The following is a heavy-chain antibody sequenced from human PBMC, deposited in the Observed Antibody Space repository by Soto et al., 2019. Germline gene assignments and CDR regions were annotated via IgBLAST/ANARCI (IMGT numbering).Heavy chain of an antibody. D-gene: IGHD6-13*01. V-gene: IGHV3-73*01. CDR1: GFTFSGSA. CDR2: IRSKANSYAT. J-gene: IGHJ4*02. Sequence: GGSLRLSCAASGFTFSGSAMHWVRQASGKGLEWVGRIRSKANSYATAYAASVKGRFTISRDDSKNTAYLQMNSLKTEDTAVYYCTRHGPSSWYAAGFDYWGQGTLVTVSS. CDR3: TRHGPSSWYAAGFDY.